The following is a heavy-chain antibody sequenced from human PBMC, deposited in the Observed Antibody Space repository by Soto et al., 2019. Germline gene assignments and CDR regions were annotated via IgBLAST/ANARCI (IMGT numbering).Heavy chain of an antibody. Sequence: GESLKISCKGSGYSFSSYWIGWVLQIPGEGLEWMGIIYPGDSDTRYSPSFQGQVTISADKSISTAYLQWSSLKASDTAMYYCARLTQWAFYIWGQGTMVTVSS. D-gene: IGHD6-19*01. V-gene: IGHV5-51*01. CDR3: ARLTQWAFYI. J-gene: IGHJ3*02. CDR2: IYPGDSDT. CDR1: GYSFSSYW.